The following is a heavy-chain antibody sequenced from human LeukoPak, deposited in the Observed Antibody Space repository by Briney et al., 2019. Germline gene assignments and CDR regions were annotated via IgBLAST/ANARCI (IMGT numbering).Heavy chain of an antibody. V-gene: IGHV4-39*07. D-gene: IGHD1-1*01. CDR1: GGSISSSSYY. J-gene: IGHJ5*02. CDR3: ARTKGYAPGFDP. CDR2: IYYSGST. Sequence: SETLSLTCTVSGGSISSSSYYWGWIRQPPGKGLEWIGSIYYSGSTYYNPSLKSRVTISVDTSKNQFSLKLSSVTAADTAVYYCARTKGYAPGFDPWGQGTLVTVSS.